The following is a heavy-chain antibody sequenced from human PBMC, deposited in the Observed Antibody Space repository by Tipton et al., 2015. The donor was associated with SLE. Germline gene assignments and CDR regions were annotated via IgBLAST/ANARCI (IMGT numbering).Heavy chain of an antibody. D-gene: IGHD6-13*01. CDR1: GGSISSYY. J-gene: IGHJ4*02. CDR3: ARARGAAGKDLDY. V-gene: IGHV4-59*01. Sequence: TLSLTCTVSGGSISSYYWSWIRQPPGKGLEWIGYIYYSGSTNYNPSLKSRVTISVDTSKNQLSLKLSSVTAAGTAVYYCARARGAAGKDLDYWGQGTLVTVSS. CDR2: IYYSGST.